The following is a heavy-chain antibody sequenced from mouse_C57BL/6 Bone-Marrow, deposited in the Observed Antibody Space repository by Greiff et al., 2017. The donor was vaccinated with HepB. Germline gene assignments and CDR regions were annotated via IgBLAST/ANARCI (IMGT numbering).Heavy chain of an antibody. Sequence: QVQLQQPGTELVKPGASVKLSCKASGYTFTSYGISWVKQRTGQGLEWIGEIYPRSGNTYYNEKFKGKATLTADKSSSTAYMELRSLTSEDSAVYFCAREGYYYGSSLGYWGQGTTLTVSS. CDR1: GYTFTSYG. CDR3: AREGYYYGSSLGY. D-gene: IGHD1-1*01. CDR2: IYPRSGNT. V-gene: IGHV1-81*01. J-gene: IGHJ2*01.